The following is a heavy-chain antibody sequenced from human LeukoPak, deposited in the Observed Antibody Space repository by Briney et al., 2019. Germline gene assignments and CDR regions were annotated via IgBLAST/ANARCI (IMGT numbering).Heavy chain of an antibody. V-gene: IGHV4-34*01. CDR3: AREQLWTSYFDY. D-gene: IGHD5-18*01. J-gene: IGHJ4*02. Sequence: SETLSLTCAVYGGSFSGYYWSWIRQPPGKGLEWIGEINHSGSTNYNPSLKSRVTISVDTSKNQFSLKLSSVTAADTAVYYCAREQLWTSYFDYWGKGTLVTVS. CDR2: INHSGST. CDR1: GGSFSGYY.